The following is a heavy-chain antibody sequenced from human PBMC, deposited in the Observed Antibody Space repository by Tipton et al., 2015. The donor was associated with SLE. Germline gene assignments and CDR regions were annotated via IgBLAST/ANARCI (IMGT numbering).Heavy chain of an antibody. J-gene: IGHJ6*03. CDR1: GGSISSSRYY. CDR2: ICHSGTA. CDR3: ARLTIFGVVIIGNYYYYMDV. V-gene: IGHV4-39*07. Sequence: TLSLTCTVSGGSISSSRYYWGWIRQPPGKGLEWIGSICHSGTAYYNPSLKSRVTISVDTSKNQISLKLSSVTAADTAVYYCARLTIFGVVIIGNYYYYMDVWGKGTTVTVSS. D-gene: IGHD3-3*01.